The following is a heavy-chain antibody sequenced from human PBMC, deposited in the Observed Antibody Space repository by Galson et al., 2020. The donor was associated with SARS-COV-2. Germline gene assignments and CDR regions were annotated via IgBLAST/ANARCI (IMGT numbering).Heavy chain of an antibody. CDR2: ISYDGSNK. J-gene: IGHJ6*02. D-gene: IGHD3-9*01. Sequence: LKISCAASGFTFSSYGMHWVRQAPGKGLEWVAVISYDGSNKYYADSVKGRFTISRDNSKNTLYLQMNSLRAEDTAVYYCAKDPTYYDILTGYYGDIDTRIYYYYYYGMDVWGQGTTVTVSS. CDR3: AKDPTYYDILTGYYGDIDTRIYYYYYYGMDV. CDR1: GFTFSSYG. V-gene: IGHV3-30*18.